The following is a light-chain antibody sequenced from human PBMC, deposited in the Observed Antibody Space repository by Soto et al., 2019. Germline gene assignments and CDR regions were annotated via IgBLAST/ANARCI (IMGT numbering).Light chain of an antibody. CDR1: SSDVGSYDL. V-gene: IGLV2-23*02. Sequence: QSALTQPASVSGSPGQSITISCTGTSSDVGSYDLVSWYQQRPGRAPRRMIFEVDKRSSGISTRLSGSKSGNTASLTISGLQDVDEADYFCCSYTSTNPLVFVGGTQLTVL. CDR3: CSYTSTNPLV. J-gene: IGLJ2*01. CDR2: EVD.